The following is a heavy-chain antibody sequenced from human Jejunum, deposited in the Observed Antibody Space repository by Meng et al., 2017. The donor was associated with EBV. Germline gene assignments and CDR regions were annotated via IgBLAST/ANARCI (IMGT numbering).Heavy chain of an antibody. V-gene: IGHV4-61*01. D-gene: IGHD6-6*01. J-gene: IGHJ4*02. Sequence: VPLQASGPGLGKSSEPLSPTCTFSGASVSSGSHYLSWIRHPPGKALEGIGYIYYSWTTNYHPSLMRRVTMSVDTSMIQFSLNLTSVTAADTAVYYCGRDLYSHSSAGFDYWGQGTLVTVSS. CDR2: IYYSWTT. CDR1: GASVSSGSHY. CDR3: GRDLYSHSSAGFDY.